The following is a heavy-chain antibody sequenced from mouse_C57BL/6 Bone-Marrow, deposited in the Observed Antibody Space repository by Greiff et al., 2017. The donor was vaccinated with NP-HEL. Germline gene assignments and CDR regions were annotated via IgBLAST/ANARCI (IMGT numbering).Heavy chain of an antibody. V-gene: IGHV1-15*01. J-gene: IGHJ2*01. CDR3: TRGPFITTVVASFDY. CDR1: GYTFTDYE. CDR2: IDPETGGT. D-gene: IGHD1-1*01. Sequence: VQLVESGAELVRPGASVTLSCKASGYTFTDYEMHWVKQTPVHGLEWIGAIDPETGGTAYNQKFKGKAILTADKSSSTAYMELRSLTSEDSAVYYCTRGPFITTVVASFDYWGQGTTLTVSS.